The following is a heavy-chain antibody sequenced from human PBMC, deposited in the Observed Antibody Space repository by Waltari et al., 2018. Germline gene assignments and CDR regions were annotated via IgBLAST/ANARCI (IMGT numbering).Heavy chain of an antibody. CDR1: GYTFTSYD. CDR3: ARGLGSVSRGYYGDYGSDY. Sequence: VQLVQSGAAVKKPGASVKVSCKASGYTFTSYDINWWRQATGQGLEWMGWMNPNSGNTGYAQKFQGRVTMTRNTSISTAYMELSSLRSEDTAVYYCARGLGSVSRGYYGDYGSDYWGQGTLVTVSS. D-gene: IGHD4-17*01. V-gene: IGHV1-8*01. CDR2: MNPNSGNT. J-gene: IGHJ4*02.